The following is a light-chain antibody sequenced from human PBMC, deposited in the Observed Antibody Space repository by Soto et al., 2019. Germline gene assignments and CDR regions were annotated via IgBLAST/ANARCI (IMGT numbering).Light chain of an antibody. CDR1: VGASNF. V-gene: IGLV2-14*01. CDR3: NSYRGTIVL. J-gene: IGLJ2*01. CDR2: DVN. Sequence: QSALTQPASVSGSPGQSITISCNGVGASNFVSWYQQHPGKAPKLIIYDVNNRPSGVSDRFSGSRSGNTASLAISGLQAEEEADYYGNSYRGTIVLFGGGTKLTVL.